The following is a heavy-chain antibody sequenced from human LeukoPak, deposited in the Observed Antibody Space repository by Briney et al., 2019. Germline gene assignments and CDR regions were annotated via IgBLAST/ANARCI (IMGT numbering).Heavy chain of an antibody. Sequence: SETLSLTCAVYGGSFSGYYWSWIRQPPGKGLEWIGEINHSGNTNYNPSLKSRVTISVDTSKNLFSLKLTSVIAADTAVYYCARGATTAGLRFDYWGQGTLVTVSS. J-gene: IGHJ4*02. CDR2: INHSGNT. CDR1: GGSFSGYY. V-gene: IGHV4-34*01. D-gene: IGHD6-13*01. CDR3: ARGATTAGLRFDY.